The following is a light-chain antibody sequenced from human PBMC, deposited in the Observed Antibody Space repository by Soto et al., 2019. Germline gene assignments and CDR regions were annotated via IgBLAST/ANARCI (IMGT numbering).Light chain of an antibody. Sequence: DIQMTHSPSSLSSSVVYRVTITCRASQSISSYLNWYQQKPGKAPKLLIYAASSLQSGVPSRFSGSGSGTDFTLTISSLQPEDFATYYCQQSYSTLRTFGQGTKVDI. CDR2: AAS. J-gene: IGKJ1*01. CDR3: QQSYSTLRT. CDR1: QSISSY. V-gene: IGKV1-39*01.